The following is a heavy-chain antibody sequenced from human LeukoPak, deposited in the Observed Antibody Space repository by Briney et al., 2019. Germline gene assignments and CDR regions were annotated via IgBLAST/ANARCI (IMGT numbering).Heavy chain of an antibody. J-gene: IGHJ4*02. D-gene: IGHD2-21*01. CDR1: GFTFSDHY. Sequence: GGSLRLSCTASGFTFSDHYMTWIRQAPGKGLEWISYITSSGRSTDYADSVKGRFIISRDNVMNSLFLQMSSLRVDDTAVYYCTRDPDYGDPDWGQGTLVTVSS. CDR3: TRDPDYGDPD. V-gene: IGHV3-11*01. CDR2: ITSSGRST.